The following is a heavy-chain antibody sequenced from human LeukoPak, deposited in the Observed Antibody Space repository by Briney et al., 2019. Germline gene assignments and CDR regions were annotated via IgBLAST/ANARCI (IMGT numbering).Heavy chain of an antibody. CDR1: GFTFSGYG. CDR3: ARERHWNLYYFDY. D-gene: IGHD1-1*01. J-gene: IGHJ4*02. Sequence: GGSLRLSCAASGFTFSGYGMHWVRQAPGKGLEWVAVIWYDGSNKYYADSVKGRFTISRDNSKNTLYLQMNSLRAEDTAVYYCARERHWNLYYFDYWGQGTLVTVSS. CDR2: IWYDGSNK. V-gene: IGHV3-33*01.